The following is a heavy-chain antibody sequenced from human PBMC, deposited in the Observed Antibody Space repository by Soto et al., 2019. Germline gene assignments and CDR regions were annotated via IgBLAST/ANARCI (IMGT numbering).Heavy chain of an antibody. D-gene: IGHD3-10*01. CDR2: IFHDGTA. CDR1: GVSISSGNW. V-gene: IGHV4-4*02. J-gene: IGHJ4*02. CDR3: ARLVYDTRLNYMYFEF. Sequence: KASETLSLTCAVSGVSISSGNWWTWVRQTPQRGLEYIGEIFHDGTANYYPSFERRVAISVDTSRNLFSLKLTSVTAADTAIYFCARLVYDTRLNYMYFEFWGPGALMTVSS.